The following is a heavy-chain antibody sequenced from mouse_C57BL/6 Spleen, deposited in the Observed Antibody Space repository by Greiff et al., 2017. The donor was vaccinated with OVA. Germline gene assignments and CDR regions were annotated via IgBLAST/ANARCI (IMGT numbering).Heavy chain of an antibody. CDR1: GFTFSSYG. J-gene: IGHJ3*01. CDR2: ISSDGSYT. CDR3: ARHDDGSSYGFAY. D-gene: IGHD1-1*01. Sequence: EVKLVESGGDLVKPGGSLTLSCAASGFTFSSYGMSWVRQTPDKSLEWVATISSDGSYTYYPDRVKGRFTISRDNAKDTLYLQMSSEKSENTSRYYCARHDDGSSYGFAYWGQGTLVTVSA. V-gene: IGHV5-6*01.